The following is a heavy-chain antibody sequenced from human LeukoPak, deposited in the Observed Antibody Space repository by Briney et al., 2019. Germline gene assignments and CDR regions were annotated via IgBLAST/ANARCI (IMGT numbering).Heavy chain of an antibody. CDR3: ARAGLKGKRNWFDP. Sequence: PSEALSLTCTDSGGSISSYYWSWIRQPAGKGLEWIGRTYTSGSTNYNPSLKSRVTMSVDTSKNQFSLKLSSVTAADTAVYYCARAGLKGKRNWFDPWGQGTLVTVSS. D-gene: IGHD2-8*01. CDR2: TYTSGST. J-gene: IGHJ5*02. CDR1: GGSISSYY. V-gene: IGHV4-4*07.